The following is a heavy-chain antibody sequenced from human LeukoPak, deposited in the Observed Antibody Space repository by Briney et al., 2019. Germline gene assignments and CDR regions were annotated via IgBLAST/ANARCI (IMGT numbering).Heavy chain of an antibody. Sequence: QTGGSLRLSCAASGFTFDDYAMHWVRQAPVKGLEWVSGISWNSGSIGYADSVKGRFTISRDNAKNSLYLQMNSLRAEDTALYYCANEALWFGDLWKAEIDYWGQGTLVTVSS. V-gene: IGHV3-9*01. D-gene: IGHD3-10*01. J-gene: IGHJ4*02. CDR2: ISWNSGSI. CDR3: ANEALWFGDLWKAEIDY. CDR1: GFTFDDYA.